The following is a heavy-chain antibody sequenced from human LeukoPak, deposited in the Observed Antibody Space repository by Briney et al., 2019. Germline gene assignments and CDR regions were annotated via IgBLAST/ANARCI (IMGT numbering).Heavy chain of an antibody. Sequence: PGGSLRLSCAASGFTFSTYAMTWVRQAPGKGLEWVSAIRGNGGATYYADSVKGRFNISRDNSKNTLYLQMNSLRAEDTAVYYCAKDHYDILTGPYDNWGQGTLVTVSS. CDR1: GFTFSTYA. CDR2: IRGNGGAT. J-gene: IGHJ4*02. D-gene: IGHD3-9*01. CDR3: AKDHYDILTGPYDN. V-gene: IGHV3-23*01.